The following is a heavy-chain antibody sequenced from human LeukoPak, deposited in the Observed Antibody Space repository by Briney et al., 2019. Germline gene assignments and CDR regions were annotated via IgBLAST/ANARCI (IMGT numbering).Heavy chain of an antibody. CDR3: TKDYCGKFCSAV. D-gene: IGHD3-9*01. J-gene: IGHJ6*02. CDR2: IYSGGST. CDR1: GFTVSSNY. Sequence: GSLRLSCAASGFTVSSNYMSWVRQAPGKGLEWVSVIYSGGSTYYADSVKGRFTISRDNSKNTLYLQMNSLRAEDTAKYYCTKDYCGKFCSAVWGQGTTVTVSS. V-gene: IGHV3-53*01.